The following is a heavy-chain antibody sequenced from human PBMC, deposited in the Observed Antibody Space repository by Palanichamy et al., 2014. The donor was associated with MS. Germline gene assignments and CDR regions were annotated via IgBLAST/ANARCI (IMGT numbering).Heavy chain of an antibody. CDR3: AGEQGNFDH. Sequence: EVQLVESGGGWVQPGGSLRLSCAASGLTFSTYEMNWVRQAPGKGLEWVSYISSNSNNRFYADSVKGRFIISRDNAKNSLYLQMNSLRVEDTAVYYCAGEQGNFDHWGQGTLVTVSS. V-gene: IGHV3-48*03. CDR1: GLTFSTYE. J-gene: IGHJ4*02. CDR2: ISSNSNNR.